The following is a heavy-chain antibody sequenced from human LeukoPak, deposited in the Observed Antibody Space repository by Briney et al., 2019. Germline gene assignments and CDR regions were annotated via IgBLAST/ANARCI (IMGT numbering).Heavy chain of an antibody. D-gene: IGHD4-17*01. Sequence: GGSLRLSCAASGFTFSSYVISWVRQAPGKGLEWVSGISGSGGTTYHADSVKGRFTISRDNSKNTLYLEMNSLRAEDTAVYFCAKDGDQVTVTKLDYWGQGTLVTVSS. J-gene: IGHJ4*02. CDR2: ISGSGGTT. V-gene: IGHV3-23*01. CDR3: AKDGDQVTVTKLDY. CDR1: GFTFSSYV.